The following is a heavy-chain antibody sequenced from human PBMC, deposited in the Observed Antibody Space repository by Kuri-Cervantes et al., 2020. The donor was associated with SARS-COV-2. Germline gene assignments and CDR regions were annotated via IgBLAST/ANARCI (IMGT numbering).Heavy chain of an antibody. J-gene: IGHJ4*02. CDR3: ARARWELLNYFDY. Sequence: GESLKISCVGSGFTFSSYWMSWVRQAPGKGLEWIAHIKQDGSGAFYVDSVKGRFTISRDNAKKSLYLQMNSLRAEDTAVYYCARARWELLNYFDYWGQGTLVTVSS. V-gene: IGHV3-7*01. CDR2: IKQDGSGA. D-gene: IGHD1-26*01. CDR1: GFTFSSYW.